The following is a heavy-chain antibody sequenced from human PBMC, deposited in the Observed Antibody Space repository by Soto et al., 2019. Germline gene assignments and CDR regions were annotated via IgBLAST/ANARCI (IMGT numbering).Heavy chain of an antibody. D-gene: IGHD2-21*02. J-gene: IGHJ4*02. V-gene: IGHV3-30*19. CDR1: GFTFSSYC. CDR3: AKDLAGGGDCSTC. CDR2: ISYDGSNK. Sequence: PGGSLRLSCAGSGFTFSSYCMYWVRQAPGKGLEWVAVISYDGSNKYYADSVKGRFTISRDNSKNTLYLQMNSLRAEDTAVYYCAKDLAGGGDCSTCWGQGTLVTVSS.